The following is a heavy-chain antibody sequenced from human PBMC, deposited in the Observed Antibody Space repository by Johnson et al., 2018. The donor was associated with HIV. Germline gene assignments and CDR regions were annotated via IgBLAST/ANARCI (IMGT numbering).Heavy chain of an antibody. V-gene: IGHV3-30*03. Sequence: QVQLVESGGGVIQPGRSLRLSCAASGFSFSDHYLDWVRQAPGKGLEWVAVTTYDGTNKYYADSMKGRFTISRDNSKNTLYLQMNSLRAEDTAVYYCALKQLVTMDDAFDIWGQGTMVTVSS. D-gene: IGHD6-13*01. CDR2: TTYDGTNK. J-gene: IGHJ3*02. CDR1: GFSFSDHY. CDR3: ALKQLVTMDDAFDI.